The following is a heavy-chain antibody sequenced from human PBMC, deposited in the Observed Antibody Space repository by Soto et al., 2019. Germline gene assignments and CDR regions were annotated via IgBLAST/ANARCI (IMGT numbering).Heavy chain of an antibody. J-gene: IGHJ3*02. CDR3: ARGVDYDFWSGYPIDAFDI. V-gene: IGHV4-39*07. Sequence: SETLSLTCTVSGGSISSSNFFWGWIRQPPGKGLEWIGSIYNSGSTDYKPSLKSRVTISVDTSKNQFYLKLSSVTAADTAVYYCARGVDYDFWSGYPIDAFDIWGQGTMVTVSS. CDR2: IYNSGST. CDR1: GGSISSSNFF. D-gene: IGHD3-3*01.